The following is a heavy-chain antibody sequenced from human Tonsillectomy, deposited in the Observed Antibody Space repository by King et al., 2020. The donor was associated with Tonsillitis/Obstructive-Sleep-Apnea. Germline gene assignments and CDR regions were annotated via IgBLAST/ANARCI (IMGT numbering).Heavy chain of an antibody. CDR3: ARVRGSYCLDY. CDR2: IKQDGSEK. V-gene: IGHV3-7*04. Sequence: VQLVESGGGLVQPGGSLRLSCAASGFTFSNYWMSWVRQAPGKGLEWVANIKQDGSEKYYVDSVKGRFIISRDNTKNSLYLKMNSLRAEDTAVYYCARVRGSYCLDYWGQGTLVTVSS. D-gene: IGHD3-16*01. J-gene: IGHJ4*02. CDR1: GFTFSNYW.